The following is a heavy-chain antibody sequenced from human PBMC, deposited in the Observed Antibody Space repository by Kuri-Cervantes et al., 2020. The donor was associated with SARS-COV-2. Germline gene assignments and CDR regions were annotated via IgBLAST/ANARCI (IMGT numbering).Heavy chain of an antibody. CDR1: GFTVSSNY. CDR2: IYSGGST. D-gene: IGHD3-3*01. J-gene: IGHJ4*02. Sequence: GESLKISCAASGFTVSSNYMSWVRQAPGKGLEWVSLIYSGGSTYYADSVKGRFTISRDNSKNTLYLQVISLRAEDTALYYCAKDYFSDTSNYFDYWGQGALVTVSS. V-gene: IGHV3-53*01. CDR3: AKDYFSDTSNYFDY.